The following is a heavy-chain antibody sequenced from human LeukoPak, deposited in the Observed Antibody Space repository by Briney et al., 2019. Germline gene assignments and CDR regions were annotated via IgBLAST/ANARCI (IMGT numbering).Heavy chain of an antibody. V-gene: IGHV3-23*01. CDR3: AKDRVCSGGSCYFDY. CDR1: GFTFSSYA. J-gene: IGHJ4*02. CDR2: ITGSGDST. D-gene: IGHD2-15*01. Sequence: GGSLRLSCAASGFTFSSYAMTWVRQAPGRWLEWVSVITGSGDSTYYADSVKGRFTISRDNSKNTLYLQMNSLRAEDTGVYYCAKDRVCSGGSCYFDYWGQGTLVTVSS.